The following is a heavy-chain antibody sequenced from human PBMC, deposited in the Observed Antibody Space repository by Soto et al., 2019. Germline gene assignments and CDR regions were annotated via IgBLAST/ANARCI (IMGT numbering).Heavy chain of an antibody. CDR2: VYYLGST. J-gene: IGHJ4*02. Sequence: SETLSLTCTVSGGSMSEYFWSWIRQSPGKVLEWIGYVYYLGSTDYNPSLKSRVTISVDTSKRQFSLKLSSVTVADTAVYYCARDGYDGSGSPYPAYWGPGAQVTVSS. CDR3: ARDGYDGSGSPYPAY. V-gene: IGHV4-59*01. CDR1: GGSMSEYF. D-gene: IGHD3-10*01.